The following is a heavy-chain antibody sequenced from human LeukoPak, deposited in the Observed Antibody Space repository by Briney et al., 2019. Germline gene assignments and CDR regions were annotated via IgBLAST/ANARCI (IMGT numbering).Heavy chain of an antibody. CDR1: ALTFSSFS. J-gene: IGHJ4*02. CDR2: INTVASYI. CDR3: ARLRRNSDKSGFYYYYDY. D-gene: IGHD3-22*01. V-gene: IGHV3-21*06. Sequence: PGGSLRLSCAASALTFSSFSFNWVRQGPGKGLEWVSSINTVASYIYYADSVKGRFTISRDNANNSLYLQMNSLRAEDTGVYYCARLRRNSDKSGFYYYYDYWGQGTLVTVSS.